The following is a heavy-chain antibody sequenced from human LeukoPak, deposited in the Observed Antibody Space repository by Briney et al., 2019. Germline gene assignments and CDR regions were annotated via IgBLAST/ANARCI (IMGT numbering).Heavy chain of an antibody. D-gene: IGHD1-26*01. CDR2: INHSGST. CDR3: ASPVGATREFDY. CDR1: GGSFSGYY. Sequence: SETLSLTCAVYGGSFSGYYWSWIRQPPGKGLEWVGEINHSGSTNYNPSLKSRVTISVDTSKNQLSLKLSSVTAADTAVYYCASPVGATREFDYWGQGTLVTVSS. J-gene: IGHJ4*02. V-gene: IGHV4-34*01.